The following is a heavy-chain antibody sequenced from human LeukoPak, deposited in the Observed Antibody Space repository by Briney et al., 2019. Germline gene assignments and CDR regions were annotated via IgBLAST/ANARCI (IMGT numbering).Heavy chain of an antibody. J-gene: IGHJ4*02. CDR3: AKEEWLGKMNFFDY. Sequence: GGSLRLSCAASGFTFSIYAMSWVRQAPGKGLEWVSSISGSGGGDSTYYADSVKGRFTVSRDSSKNTLYLQMNRLRAEDTAVYYCAKEEWLGKMNFFDYWGQGTLVTVSS. CDR2: ISGSGGGDST. D-gene: IGHD6-19*01. CDR1: GFTFSIYA. V-gene: IGHV3-23*01.